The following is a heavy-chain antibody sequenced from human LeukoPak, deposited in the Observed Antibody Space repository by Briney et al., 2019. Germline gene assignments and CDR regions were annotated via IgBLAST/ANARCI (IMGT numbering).Heavy chain of an antibody. Sequence: PGGSLRLPCSASGFSFSDSYMSWFRLSPEKGLEWIAYITSSGTTTEYADSVKGRFTISRVNAKNSLYLQMNSLRPEDTAVYYCGRDPDYGDPYWGQGTLVTVSS. D-gene: IGHD4/OR15-4a*01. CDR3: GRDPDYGDPY. CDR2: ITSSGTTT. V-gene: IGHV3-11*01. CDR1: GFSFSDSY. J-gene: IGHJ4*02.